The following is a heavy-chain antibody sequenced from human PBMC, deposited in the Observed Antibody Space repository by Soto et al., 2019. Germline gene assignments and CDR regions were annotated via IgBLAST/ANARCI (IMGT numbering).Heavy chain of an antibody. CDR3: ARGVVSTCYFDY. Sequence: EVQLAESGGGLVQPGGSLRLSCAASGFTFSDHYMDWVRQAPGKGLEWVGRSRDKVHRHTTEYAASVKGRYPISRGDSENSLYLQMNRLKTEDAAVYYCARGVVSTCYFDYWGQGTLVTGSS. CDR2: SRDKVHRHTT. J-gene: IGHJ4*02. CDR1: GFTFSDHY. D-gene: IGHD5-12*01. V-gene: IGHV3-72*01.